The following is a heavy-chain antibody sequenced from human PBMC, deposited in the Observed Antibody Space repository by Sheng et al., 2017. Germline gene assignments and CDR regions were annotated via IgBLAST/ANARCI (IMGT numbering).Heavy chain of an antibody. J-gene: IGHJ4*02. Sequence: EVQLLESGGGLVQPGGSLRLSCAASGFTFSSYAMSWVRQAPGKGLEWVSAISGSGGSTYYADSVKGRFTISRDNSKNTLYLQMNSLRAEDTAVYYCAKDRRGYCSGGSCWPFDYWGQGTLVTVSS. CDR3: AKDRRGYCSGGSCWPFDY. CDR2: ISGSGGST. CDR1: GFTFSSYA. V-gene: IGHV3-23*01. D-gene: IGHD2-15*01.